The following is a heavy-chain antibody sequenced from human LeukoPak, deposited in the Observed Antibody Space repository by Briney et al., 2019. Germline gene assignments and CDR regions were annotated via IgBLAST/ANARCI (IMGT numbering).Heavy chain of an antibody. D-gene: IGHD6-13*01. J-gene: IGHJ4*02. Sequence: PGRSLRLSCAASGVTFSSYAMHWVRQGPGKGLEWVAAISYDGRNKYYADSVKGRFTISRDNSKNTLYLQMNSLRVEDTAVYHCARDRDSADSSSWSIFHLDYWGQGTLVTVSS. CDR3: ARDRDSADSSSWSIFHLDY. V-gene: IGHV3-30*04. CDR2: ISYDGRNK. CDR1: GVTFSSYA.